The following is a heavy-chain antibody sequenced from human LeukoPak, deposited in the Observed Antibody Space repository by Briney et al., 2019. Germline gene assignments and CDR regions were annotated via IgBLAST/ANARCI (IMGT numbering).Heavy chain of an antibody. CDR3: ARDALNYDFWSGYYISYYYYYMDV. D-gene: IGHD3-3*01. CDR1: GFTFSSYS. J-gene: IGHJ6*03. Sequence: GGSLRLSCAASGFTFSSYSLNWVRQAPGMGLEWVSSISSSSSYIYYADSVKGRFTISRDNAKNSLYLQMNSLRAEDTAVYYCARDALNYDFWSGYYISYYYYYMDVWGKGTTVTVSS. V-gene: IGHV3-21*01. CDR2: ISSSSSYI.